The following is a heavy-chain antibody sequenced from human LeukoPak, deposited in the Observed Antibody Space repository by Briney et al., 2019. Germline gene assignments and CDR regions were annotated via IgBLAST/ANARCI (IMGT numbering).Heavy chain of an antibody. V-gene: IGHV4-59*08. D-gene: IGHD2-2*01. CDR1: GGSISSYH. CDR3: ARAAIVVVPAAISYYFDY. CDR2: IYYSGSS. Sequence: SETLSLTCTVSGGSISSYHWSWIRQPPGKGLEWIGYIYYSGSSYYNPSLKSRVTISVDTSKNQFSLKLSSVTAADTAVYYCARAAIVVVPAAISYYFDYWGQGTLVTVSS. J-gene: IGHJ4*02.